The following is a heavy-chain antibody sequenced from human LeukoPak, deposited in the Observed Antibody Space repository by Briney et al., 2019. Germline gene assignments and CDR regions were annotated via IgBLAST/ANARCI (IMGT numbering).Heavy chain of an antibody. CDR3: VRHRNWNYDY. Sequence: GKSLKISCKGSGDSFTTYWIGWVGQMPGKGLEWMGIIYLGDSDTRYSPSFQGQVTISADKSINTAYLQWSSLKASDTAMYYCVRHRNWNYDYWGQGTLVTVSA. V-gene: IGHV5-51*01. CDR1: GDSFTTYW. CDR2: IYLGDSDT. D-gene: IGHD1-1*01. J-gene: IGHJ4*02.